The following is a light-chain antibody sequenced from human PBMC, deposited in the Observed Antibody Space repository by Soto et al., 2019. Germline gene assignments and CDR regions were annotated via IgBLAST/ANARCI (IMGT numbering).Light chain of an antibody. CDR3: QQYGGSPMHT. CDR1: QSVSSSY. J-gene: IGKJ2*01. V-gene: IGKV3-20*01. CDR2: GAS. Sequence: EIVLTQSPGTLSLSPGERATLSCRASQSVSSSYLAWYQQKPGQAPRLLIYGASSRATGIPDRSSGSGSGTDFTLTISRLEPEDFAVYYCQQYGGSPMHTFGQGTKLEIK.